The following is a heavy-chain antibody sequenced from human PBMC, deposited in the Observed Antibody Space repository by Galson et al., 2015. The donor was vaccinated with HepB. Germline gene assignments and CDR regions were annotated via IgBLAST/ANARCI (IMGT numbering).Heavy chain of an antibody. D-gene: IGHD3-3*01. V-gene: IGHV4-4*02. CDR1: GGSISSRSW. CDR3: VHYDFWSGPI. CDR2: IYHSGST. J-gene: IGHJ4*02. Sequence: SETPSLTCAVSGGSISSRSWWSWVRQPPGKGLDWIGEIYHSGSTNYDPSLKSRVTISLDKSKNQFSLNLTSVTAADTAVYYCVHYDFWSGPIWGQGTLVTVSS.